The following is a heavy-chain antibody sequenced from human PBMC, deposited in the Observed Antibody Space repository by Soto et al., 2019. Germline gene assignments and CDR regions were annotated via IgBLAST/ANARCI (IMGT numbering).Heavy chain of an antibody. V-gene: IGHV3-23*01. CDR1: GFTFSSYA. Sequence: EVQLLESGGGLVQPGGSLRLSCAASGFTFSSYAMSWVRQAPGKGLEWVSAISGSGGSTYYADSVKGRFTISRDNSKNTLYLQMNSLRAEDTAVYYCAKDTLGYCSGCSCYEYNWFDPWGQGTLVTVSS. D-gene: IGHD2-15*01. CDR3: AKDTLGYCSGCSCYEYNWFDP. J-gene: IGHJ5*02. CDR2: ISGSGGST.